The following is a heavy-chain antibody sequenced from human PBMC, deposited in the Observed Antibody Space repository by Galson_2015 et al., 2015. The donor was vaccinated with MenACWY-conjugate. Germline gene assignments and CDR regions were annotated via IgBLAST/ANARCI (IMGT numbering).Heavy chain of an antibody. J-gene: IGHJ5*02. V-gene: IGHV4-59*08. CDR3: AKHALGGWFDP. CDR1: GGSINNY. Sequence: SETLSLTCNVSGGSINNYWSWIRQPPGKRLEWIGYIYYGGRTSYNPALKSRVTISIDTSKSYFSMNLTSVTAADTAVYYCAKHALGGWFDPWGQGTLVTVSS. D-gene: IGHD3-10*01. CDR2: IYYGGRT.